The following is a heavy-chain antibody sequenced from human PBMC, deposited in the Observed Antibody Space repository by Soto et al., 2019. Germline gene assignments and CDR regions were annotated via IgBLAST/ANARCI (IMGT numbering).Heavy chain of an antibody. V-gene: IGHV3-30-3*01. J-gene: IGHJ6*03. CDR1: GFTFSSYA. CDR3: AKVPVTHYYYYMDV. D-gene: IGHD4-17*01. CDR2: ISYDGSNK. Sequence: GGSLRLSCAASGFTFSSYAMHWVRQAPGKGLEWVAVISYDGSNKYYADSVKGRFTISRDNSKNTLYLQMNSLRAEDTAVYYCAKVPVTHYYYYMDVWGKGTTVTVSS.